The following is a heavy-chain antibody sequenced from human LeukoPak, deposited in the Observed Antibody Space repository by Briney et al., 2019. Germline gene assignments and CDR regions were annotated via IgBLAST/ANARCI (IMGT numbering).Heavy chain of an antibody. D-gene: IGHD5-24*01. CDR1: GGSISIYY. CDR3: AREVRDGYNQANYYYYYYMDV. Sequence: ASETLSLTCTVCGGSISIYYWSWIRQPPGKGLEWIGYIYYSGSTNYNPSLKSRVTISVDTSKNQFSLKLSSVTAADTAVYYCAREVRDGYNQANYYYYYYMDVWGKGTTVTVSS. CDR2: IYYSGST. V-gene: IGHV4-59*01. J-gene: IGHJ6*03.